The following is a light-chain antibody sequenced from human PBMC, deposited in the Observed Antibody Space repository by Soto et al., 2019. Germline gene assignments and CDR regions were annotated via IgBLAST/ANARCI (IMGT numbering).Light chain of an antibody. V-gene: IGLV3-1*01. CDR3: QAWDRGIAHV. J-gene: IGLJ1*01. Sequence: SYELTQPPSVSVSPGQTASITCSGDKLGDKYASWYQQKPGQAPVLVIYQDIKRPSGIPERFSGSNSGNTATLTISGTQAMDEADYYCQAWDRGIAHVFGTGTKLTVL. CDR1: KLGDKY. CDR2: QDI.